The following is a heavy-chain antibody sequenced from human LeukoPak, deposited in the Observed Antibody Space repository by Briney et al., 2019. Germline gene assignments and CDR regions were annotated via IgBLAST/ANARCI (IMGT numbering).Heavy chain of an antibody. CDR3: ACLTTADAFDI. CDR1: NGSISSDTCF. CDR2: MSSSGIS. J-gene: IGHJ3*02. D-gene: IGHD3-22*01. V-gene: IGHV4-61*10. Sequence: SETLSLTCTVSNGSISSDTCFWSWIRQPAGKGREWIGRMSSSGISTYSPSLKSRVTISVDTSKNQFSLKLSSVTAADTAVYYCACLTTADAFDIWGQGTMVTVSS.